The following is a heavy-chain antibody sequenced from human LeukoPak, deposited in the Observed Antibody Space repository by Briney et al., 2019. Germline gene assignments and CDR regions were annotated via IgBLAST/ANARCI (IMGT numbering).Heavy chain of an antibody. CDR1: GFTFSSYG. CDR2: IRYDGSNK. V-gene: IGHV3-30*02. D-gene: IGHD3-22*01. CDR3: AKDGSVTMIVVVITYLDY. J-gene: IGHJ4*02. Sequence: GGSLRLSCAASGFTFSSYGMHWVRQAPGKGLEWVAFIRYDGSNKYYADSVKGRFTISRDNSKNTLYLQMNSLRAEDTAVYYCAKDGSVTMIVVVITYLDYWGQGTLVTVSS.